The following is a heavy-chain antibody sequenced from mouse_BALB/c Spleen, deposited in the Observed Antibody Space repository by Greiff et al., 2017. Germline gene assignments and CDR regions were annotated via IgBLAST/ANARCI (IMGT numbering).Heavy chain of an antibody. CDR3: ARRDRYDDY. D-gene: IGHD2-14*01. CDR2: ISSGGSYT. V-gene: IGHV5-6*02. J-gene: IGHJ2*01. CDR1: GFTFSSYG. Sequence: EVMLVESGGDLVKPGGSLKLSCAASGFTFSSYGMSWVRQTPDKRLEWVATISSGGSYTYYPDSVKGRFTISRDNAKNTLYLQMSSLKSEDTAMYYCARRDRYDDYWGQGTTLTVSS.